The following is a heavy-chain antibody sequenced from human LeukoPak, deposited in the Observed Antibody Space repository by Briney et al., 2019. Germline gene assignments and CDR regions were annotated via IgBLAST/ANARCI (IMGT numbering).Heavy chain of an antibody. V-gene: IGHV3-23*01. D-gene: IGHD3-10*01. CDR3: AKVGWFGELSRRNPPYYFDY. CDR1: GFTFSSYA. CDR2: ISGSGGSA. Sequence: GALRLSCAASGFTFSSYAMSWVRQAPGKGLEWVSAISGSGGSAYYADSVKGRFTISRDNSKNTLYLQMNSLRAEDTAVYYCAKVGWFGELSRRNPPYYFDYWGQGTLVTVSS. J-gene: IGHJ4*02.